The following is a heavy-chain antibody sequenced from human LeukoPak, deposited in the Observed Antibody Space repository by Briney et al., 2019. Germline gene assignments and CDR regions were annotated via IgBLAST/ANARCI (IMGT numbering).Heavy chain of an antibody. CDR2: IYYSGST. Sequence: SETLSLTCTVSGGSISSYYWSWIRQPPGKGLEWIGYIYYSGSTNYNPSLKSRVTISVDTSKNQFSLKLSSVTAADTAVYYCARSFEVVVTAPTTGPVYYYGMDVWGQGTTVTVSS. CDR3: ARSFEVVVTAPTTGPVYYYGMDV. D-gene: IGHD2-21*02. J-gene: IGHJ6*02. V-gene: IGHV4-59*01. CDR1: GGSISSYY.